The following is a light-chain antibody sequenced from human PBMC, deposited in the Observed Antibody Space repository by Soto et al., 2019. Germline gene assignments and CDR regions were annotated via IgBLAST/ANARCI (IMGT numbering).Light chain of an antibody. J-gene: IGKJ5*01. Sequence: EIVMTQSPATLSVSPGDRATLSCRASESLTNSLAWYQQKPGQPPTLLIYAASTRATDVPARFSGSGSGTEFSITISSLPSEDVAVYYCQQNMNWPTFGQGTRLEIK. CDR3: QQNMNWPT. V-gene: IGKV3-15*01. CDR1: ESLTNS. CDR2: AAS.